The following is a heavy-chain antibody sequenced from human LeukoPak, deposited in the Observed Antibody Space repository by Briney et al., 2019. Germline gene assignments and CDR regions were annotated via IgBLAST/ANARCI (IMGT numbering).Heavy chain of an antibody. Sequence: PGGSLRLSCAASGFTFSSYGMHWVRQAPGKGLEWVAVISYDGSIKYYADSVKGRFTISRDNSKNTLYLQMNSLRAEDTAVYYCAREGYSGSYYADYWGQGTLVTVSS. J-gene: IGHJ4*02. CDR2: ISYDGSIK. CDR1: GFTFSSYG. CDR3: AREGYSGSYYADY. V-gene: IGHV3-30*03. D-gene: IGHD1-26*01.